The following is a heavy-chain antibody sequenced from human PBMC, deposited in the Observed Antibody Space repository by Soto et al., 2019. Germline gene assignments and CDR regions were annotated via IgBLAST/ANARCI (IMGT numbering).Heavy chain of an antibody. Sequence: SQALSLPCTVSAGSVTRGGDYWTWIRQDPRKGLEWIGYISNSGSTGYNPSLKTRLSMSVDRSKNQFTLRLTSVTAADTAVYFLCAESRRPQSYFVHRGQ. V-gene: IGHV4-30-4*01. J-gene: IGHJ4*02. CDR2: ISNSGST. CDR3: CAESRRPQSYFVH. CDR1: AGSVTRGGDY.